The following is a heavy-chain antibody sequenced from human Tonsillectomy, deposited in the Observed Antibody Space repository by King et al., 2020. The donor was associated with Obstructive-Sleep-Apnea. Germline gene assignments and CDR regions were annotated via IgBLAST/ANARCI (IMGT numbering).Heavy chain of an antibody. V-gene: IGHV3-30*04. CDR3: ARVRVAQGDLPL. J-gene: IGHJ2*01. Sequence: VQLVESGGGVVQPGRSLRISCAASGFSFSNYALHWVRQAPGKGLEWVAGISLDGSNRKYADFVERRFTISRDNFDYMMYLQMNSLRPDDTAVYYCARVRVAQGDLPLWGRGTLVTVSS. D-gene: IGHD3-10*01. CDR1: GFSFSNYA. CDR2: ISLDGSNR.